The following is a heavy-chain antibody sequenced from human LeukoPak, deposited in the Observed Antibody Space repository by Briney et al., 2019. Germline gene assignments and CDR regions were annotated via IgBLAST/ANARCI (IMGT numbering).Heavy chain of an antibody. CDR1: GFTFSSYA. CDR2: ISGRGSST. V-gene: IGHV3-23*01. D-gene: IGHD5-18*01. J-gene: IGHJ4*02. CDR3: AKDLDTAMVTRSFASDY. Sequence: GGSLRLSCAASGFTFSSYAMTWVRQAPGKGLEWVSGISGRGSSTYFADSVKGRFTISRDNSKNTLYLQMNSLRAEDTAVYYCAKDLDTAMVTRSFASDYWGQGTLVTVSS.